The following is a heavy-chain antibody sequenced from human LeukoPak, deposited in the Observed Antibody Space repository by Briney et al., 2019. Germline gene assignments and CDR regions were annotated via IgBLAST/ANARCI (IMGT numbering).Heavy chain of an antibody. D-gene: IGHD4-17*01. CDR1: GYTLTELS. CDR3: ATGRGPNGDYVMCYREVVEGQFDY. V-gene: IGHV1-24*01. Sequence: EASVKVSCKVSGYTLTELSMHWVRQAPGKGLEWMGGFDPEDGETIYAQKFQGRVTMTEDTSTDTAYMELSSLRSEDTAVYYCATGRGPNGDYVMCYREVVEGQFDYWGQGTLVTVSS. J-gene: IGHJ4*02. CDR2: FDPEDGET.